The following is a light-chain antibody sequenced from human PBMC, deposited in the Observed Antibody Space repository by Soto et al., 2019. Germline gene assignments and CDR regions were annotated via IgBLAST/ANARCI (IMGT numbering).Light chain of an antibody. V-gene: IGLV3-21*02. CDR3: QVWDSSSDHPYV. CDR2: DDS. Sequence: SYELTQPPSVSVAPGQTARITCGGNNIGSKSVDWYQQKPGQAPVLVVYDDSDRPSGIPERFSGSNSGNTATLTISRVEAGDEADYYCQVWDSSSDHPYVFGTGTKLTVL. CDR1: NIGSKS. J-gene: IGLJ1*01.